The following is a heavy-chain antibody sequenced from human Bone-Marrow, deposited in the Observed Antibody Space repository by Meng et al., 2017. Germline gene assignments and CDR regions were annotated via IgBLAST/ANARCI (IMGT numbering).Heavy chain of an antibody. CDR3: ARTYYDFWSGYYYFDY. V-gene: IGHV4-31*01. D-gene: IGHD3-3*01. CDR1: GGSISSGGYY. J-gene: IGHJ4*02. CDR2: IYYSGST. Sequence: QVQRQESGPGPVKPSPTLSLTCTVSGGSISSGGYYWSWIRQHPGKGLEWIGYIYYSGSTYYNPSLKSLVTISVDTSKNQFSLKLSSVTAADTAVYYCARTYYDFWSGYYYFDYWGQGTLVTVSS.